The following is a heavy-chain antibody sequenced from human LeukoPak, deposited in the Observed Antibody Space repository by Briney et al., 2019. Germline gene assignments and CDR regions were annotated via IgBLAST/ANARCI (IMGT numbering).Heavy chain of an antibody. CDR3: ARVRGYSYGWAFDI. J-gene: IGHJ3*02. V-gene: IGHV3-30-3*01. D-gene: IGHD5-18*01. CDR1: GFTFSSYA. CDR2: ISYDGSNK. Sequence: GGSLRLSCAASGFTFSSYAMHWVRQAPGKGLEWVAVISYDGSNKYYADSVKGRITISRDNSKNTLYLQMNSLRAEDTAVYYCARVRGYSYGWAFDIWGQGTMVTVSS.